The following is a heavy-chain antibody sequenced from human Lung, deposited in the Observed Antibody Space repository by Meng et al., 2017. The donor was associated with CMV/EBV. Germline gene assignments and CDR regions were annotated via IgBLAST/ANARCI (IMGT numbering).Heavy chain of an antibody. V-gene: IGHV1-18*01. CDR3: ARDDEQSIFGLVIIGYYYYGMDV. D-gene: IGHD3-3*01. Sequence: SXXVSXQCSGYTFTSYVLSWVRQAPGQGLEWMGWISAYNGNTNYAQKLQGRVTMTTDTSTSTAYMELRSLRSDDTAVYYCARDDEQSIFGLVIIGYYYYGMDVWXQGTTVTVSS. J-gene: IGHJ6*02. CDR1: GYTFTSYV. CDR2: ISAYNGNT.